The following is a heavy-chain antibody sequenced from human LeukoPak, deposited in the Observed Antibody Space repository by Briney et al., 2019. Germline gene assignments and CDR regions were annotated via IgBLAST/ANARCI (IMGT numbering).Heavy chain of an antibody. CDR2: INPNSGGT. V-gene: IGHV1-2*02. D-gene: IGHD6-6*01. CDR3: ARVGLYSSSSAYYFDY. J-gene: IGHJ4*02. CDR1: GYTFTDYY. Sequence: ASVKVSCKASGYTFTDYYIHWVRQALGQGLEWMGWINPNSGGTNYAQKFQGRVTMTRDTSISTAYMELSRLRSDDTAVYYCARVGLYSSSSAYYFDYWGQGTLVTVSS.